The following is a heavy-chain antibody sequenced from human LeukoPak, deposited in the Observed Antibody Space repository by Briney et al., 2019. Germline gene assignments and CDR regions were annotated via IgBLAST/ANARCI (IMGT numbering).Heavy chain of an antibody. J-gene: IGHJ3*02. V-gene: IGHV3-23*01. CDR1: GFTFSSYA. CDR3: AKPYGSGRDHDAFDI. CDR2: ISGSGGST. D-gene: IGHD3-10*01. Sequence: GGSLRLSFSASGFTFSSYAMSWVRQAPGKGLEWVSAISGSGGSTYYADSVKGRFTISRDNSKNTLYLQMNSLRAEDTAVYYCAKPYGSGRDHDAFDIWGQGTMVTVYS.